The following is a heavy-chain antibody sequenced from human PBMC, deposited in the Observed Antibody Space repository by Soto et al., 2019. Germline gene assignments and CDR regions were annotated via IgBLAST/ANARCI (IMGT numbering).Heavy chain of an antibody. Sequence: SVQVSCKASGGTFSSYAISWVRQAPGQGLEWMGGIIPIFGTANYAQKFQGRVTITADKSTSTAYMELSSLRSEDTAVYYCARDNTGGMVRGVIFPYGMDVWGQGTTVTVSS. CDR3: ARDNTGGMVRGVIFPYGMDV. CDR1: GGTFSSYA. CDR2: IIPIFGTA. D-gene: IGHD3-10*01. V-gene: IGHV1-69*06. J-gene: IGHJ6*02.